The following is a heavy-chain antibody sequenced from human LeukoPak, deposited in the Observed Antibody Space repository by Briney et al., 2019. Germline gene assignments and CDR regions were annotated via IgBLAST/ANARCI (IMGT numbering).Heavy chain of an antibody. Sequence: SETLSLTCTVSGGSISSSSYYWGWIRQPPGKGLEWIGSIYYSGSTYYNPSLKSRVTISVDTPKNQFSLNLSSVTAADTTIYYCARAFPNVYGSGLHNWFDPWGQGTLVTVSS. V-gene: IGHV4-39*01. J-gene: IGHJ5*02. CDR2: IYYSGST. CDR3: ARAFPNVYGSGLHNWFDP. CDR1: GGSISSSSYY. D-gene: IGHD3-10*01.